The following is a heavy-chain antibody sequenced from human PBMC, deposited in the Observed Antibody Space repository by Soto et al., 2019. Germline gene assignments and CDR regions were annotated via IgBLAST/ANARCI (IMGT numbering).Heavy chain of an antibody. CDR3: ARGGLLWFGEYGGYNWFDP. J-gene: IGHJ5*02. V-gene: IGHV4-34*01. Sequence: SETLSLTCAVYGGSFSGYYWSWIRQPPGKGLEWIGEINHSGSTNYNPSLKSRVTISVDTSKNQFSLKLSSVTAADTAVYYCARGGLLWFGEYGGYNWFDPWGQGTLVTVSS. D-gene: IGHD3-10*01. CDR1: GGSFSGYY. CDR2: INHSGST.